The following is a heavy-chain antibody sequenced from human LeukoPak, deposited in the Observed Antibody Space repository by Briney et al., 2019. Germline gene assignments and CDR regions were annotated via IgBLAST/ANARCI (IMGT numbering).Heavy chain of an antibody. Sequence: GGSLRLSCAASGFTFSSYAMSWVRQAPGRGLEWVSAISGSGGSTYYADSVKGRFTISRDNAKNSLYLQINSLRAEDTAVYYCARSSYSSSSSVWGQGTMVTVSS. CDR3: ARSSYSSSSSV. V-gene: IGHV3-23*01. CDR1: GFTFSSYA. J-gene: IGHJ3*01. D-gene: IGHD6-6*01. CDR2: ISGSGGST.